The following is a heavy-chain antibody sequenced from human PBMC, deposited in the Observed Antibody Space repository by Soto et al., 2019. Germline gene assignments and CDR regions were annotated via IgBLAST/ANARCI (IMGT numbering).Heavy chain of an antibody. CDR2: IYFSGST. CDR1: GGSVSSRDYY. V-gene: IGHV4-30-4*01. CDR3: AKDPMPDHYCYGMDI. Sequence: SETLSRTCTVSGGSVSSRDYYWSWVRQSPGKGLEWIGYIYFSGSTYYNPSLKSRISMSVDTSKNQFSLKLRSVTAADTAVYYCAKDPMPDHYCYGMDIWGQGTAVTVSS. D-gene: IGHD2-2*01. J-gene: IGHJ6*02.